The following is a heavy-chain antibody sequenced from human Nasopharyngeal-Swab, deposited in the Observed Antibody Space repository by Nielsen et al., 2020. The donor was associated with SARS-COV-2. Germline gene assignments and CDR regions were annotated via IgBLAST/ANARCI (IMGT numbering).Heavy chain of an antibody. CDR2: IYYSGST. Sequence: WSRQPPGKGLEWIGSIYYSGSTYYNPALKSRGTISVDTSKNQFSLKLSSVTAADTAVYYCARLDVSAAGRDYWGQGTLVTVSS. V-gene: IGHV4-39*01. D-gene: IGHD6-13*01. J-gene: IGHJ4*02. CDR3: ARLDVSAAGRDY.